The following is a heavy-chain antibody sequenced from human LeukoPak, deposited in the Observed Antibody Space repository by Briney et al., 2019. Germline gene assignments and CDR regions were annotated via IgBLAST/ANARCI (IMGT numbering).Heavy chain of an antibody. D-gene: IGHD4-11*01. Sequence: GGSLRLSCAASGFTFSSFAMSWVRQAPEKGLEWVSAVSVSGDISYYADSVKGRFTISRDNSKNTLYLQMNGLRAEDTALYYCAKRSRTVTTIDSWGRGTLVTVSS. CDR3: AKRSRTVTTIDS. J-gene: IGHJ4*02. V-gene: IGHV3-23*01. CDR1: GFTFSSFA. CDR2: VSVSGDIS.